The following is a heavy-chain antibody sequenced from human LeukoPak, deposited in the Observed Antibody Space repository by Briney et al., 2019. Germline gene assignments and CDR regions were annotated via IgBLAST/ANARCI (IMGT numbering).Heavy chain of an antibody. CDR1: GGSISSYY. Sequence: SETLSLTCTVSGGSISSYYWSWIRQPPGKGLEWIGYIYYSGSTNYNPSLKSRVTISVDTSKNQFSLKLSSVTAADTAVYYCARDNRRFVAGHWGQGTLVTVSS. D-gene: IGHD3-3*01. CDR3: ARDNRRFVAGH. CDR2: IYYSGST. V-gene: IGHV4-59*12. J-gene: IGHJ4*02.